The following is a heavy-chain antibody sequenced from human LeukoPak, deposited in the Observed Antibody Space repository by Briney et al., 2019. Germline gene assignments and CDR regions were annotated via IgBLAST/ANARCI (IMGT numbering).Heavy chain of an antibody. D-gene: IGHD5-12*01. CDR2: ISGSGGST. CDR1: GFTFSSYA. J-gene: IGHJ4*02. V-gene: IGHV3-23*01. Sequence: PGGSLRLSCAASGFTFSSYAMSWVRQAPGKGLEWVSAISGSGGSTYYADSVKGRFTTSRDNSKNTLYLQMTSLRAEDTAVYYCAKDPRRGYDARYFDSWGQGTLVTVSS. CDR3: AKDPRRGYDARYFDS.